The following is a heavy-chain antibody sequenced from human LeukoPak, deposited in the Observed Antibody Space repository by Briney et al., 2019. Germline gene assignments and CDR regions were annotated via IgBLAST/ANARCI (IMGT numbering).Heavy chain of an antibody. D-gene: IGHD6-13*01. CDR1: GFSFSSYW. Sequence: PGGSLRLSCAAYGFSFSSYWMTWVRQAPGKGLEWVANIKEDGSEKYYVDSVRGRFTISRDNAKNSLYLHMNSLRAEDTAVYYCARVHHSSSWGTDDCWGQGTLVTVSS. V-gene: IGHV3-7*01. J-gene: IGHJ4*02. CDR2: IKEDGSEK. CDR3: ARVHHSSSWGTDDC.